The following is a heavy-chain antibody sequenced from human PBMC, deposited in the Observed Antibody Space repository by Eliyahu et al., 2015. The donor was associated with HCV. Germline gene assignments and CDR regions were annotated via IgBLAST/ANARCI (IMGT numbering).Heavy chain of an antibody. CDR1: GGSIXTXX. D-gene: IGHD6-19*01. Sequence: QVQLQESGPGLVKPSETLSLTCTVSGGSIXTXXWSWIRQPPGKGLEXIGYIHYSGSTNYNPXLKSRVTISIDTSKNQFSLNLSSVTAADTAVYYCASGGGGIAVAGTGGWFDPWGQGTLVTVYS. CDR3: ASGGGGIAVAGTGGWFDP. CDR2: IHYSGST. V-gene: IGHV4-59*01. J-gene: IGHJ5*02.